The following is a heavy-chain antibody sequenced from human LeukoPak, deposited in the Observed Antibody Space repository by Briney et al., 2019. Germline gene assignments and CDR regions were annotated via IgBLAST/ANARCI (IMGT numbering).Heavy chain of an antibody. CDR1: GFTFDDYA. Sequence: GGSLRLSCAASGFTFDDYAMHWVRQAPGKGLEWVSSISWNSGNIGYADSVKGRFTISRDNAKNSLYLQMSSLRAEDTALYYCAKDIGGSGSHHYYNYGTDVWGQGTTVTVSS. V-gene: IGHV3-9*01. D-gene: IGHD3-10*01. CDR3: AKDIGGSGSHHYYNYGTDV. CDR2: ISWNSGNI. J-gene: IGHJ6*02.